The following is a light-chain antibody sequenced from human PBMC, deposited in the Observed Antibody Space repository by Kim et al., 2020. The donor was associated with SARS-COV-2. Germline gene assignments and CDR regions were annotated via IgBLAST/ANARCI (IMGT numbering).Light chain of an antibody. V-gene: IGLV2-14*03. CDR3: SSYTTSTSVV. CDR2: GVS. J-gene: IGLJ2*01. CDR1: SSDVGGYTY. Sequence: QSALTQPGSVSGSPGQSITISCTGTSSDVGGYTYVSWYQQPPGKAPKLMIYGVSNRPSGVSNRFSGSKSGNTASLTISGLQAEDEADYYCSSYTTSTSVVFGGGTKLTVL.